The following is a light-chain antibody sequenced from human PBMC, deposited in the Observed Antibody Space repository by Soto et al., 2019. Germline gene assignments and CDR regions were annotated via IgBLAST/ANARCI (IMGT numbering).Light chain of an antibody. CDR2: QAS. CDR3: QQYYISWS. V-gene: IGKV1-5*03. J-gene: IGKJ1*01. Sequence: DIQMAQSPSTLSANVGDRVSITCRASLTISTWLAWYQQKPGKAPNLLIYQASTLETGVPSRFSGSGSGTEFTLTISGLQPDDFATYSCQQYYISWSFGQGTKVDIK. CDR1: LTISTW.